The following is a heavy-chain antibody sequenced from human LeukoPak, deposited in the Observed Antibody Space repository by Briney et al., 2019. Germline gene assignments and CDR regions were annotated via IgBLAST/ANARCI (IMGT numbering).Heavy chain of an antibody. D-gene: IGHD1-26*01. CDR2: IKEDGSEK. Sequence: GGSLRLSCSAFGFTLSHYWMTWVRQAPGKGLEWVASIKEDGSEKSHLDSVKGRITISRDNAKNSLDLQMNSVGAEDTAVYYCVRGGSYTFDPWGQGILVTVS. CDR3: VRGGSYTFDP. V-gene: IGHV3-7*01. CDR1: GFTLSHYW. J-gene: IGHJ5*02.